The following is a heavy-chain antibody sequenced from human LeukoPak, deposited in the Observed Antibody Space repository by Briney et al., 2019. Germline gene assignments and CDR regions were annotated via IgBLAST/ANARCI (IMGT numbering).Heavy chain of an antibody. D-gene: IGHD6-6*01. CDR1: GGSISSGDYY. Sequence: TQTLSLTCTVSGGSISSGDYYWSWIRQPPGKGLEWIGYIYYSGSTYYNPSLRSRVTISVDTSKNQFSLKLSSVTAADTAVYYCAQGGDYSSSSVFDYWGQGTLVTVSS. V-gene: IGHV4-30-4*08. CDR3: AQGGDYSSSSVFDY. CDR2: IYYSGST. J-gene: IGHJ4*02.